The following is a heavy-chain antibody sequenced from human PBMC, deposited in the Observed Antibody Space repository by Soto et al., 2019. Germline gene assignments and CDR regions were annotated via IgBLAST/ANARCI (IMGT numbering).Heavy chain of an antibody. V-gene: IGHV3-33*01. Sequence: GGSLRLSCAASGFIFSNFGKHWVRQAPGKGLEWVAVIWYDGSNEYYADSVKGRFTISKDNSKNMLYLQMNSLRAEDTAVYYCARDDIPGITVATYGLDVWGQGTTVTVSS. D-gene: IGHD6-19*01. CDR2: IWYDGSNE. CDR1: GFIFSNFG. CDR3: ARDDIPGITVATYGLDV. J-gene: IGHJ6*02.